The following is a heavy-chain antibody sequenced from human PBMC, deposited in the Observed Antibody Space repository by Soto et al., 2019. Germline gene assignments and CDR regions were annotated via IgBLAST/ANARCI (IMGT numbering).Heavy chain of an antibody. V-gene: IGHV5-10-1*01. Sequence: PGESLKISCKGSGYSFTSYWISWVRQMPGKGLEWMGRIDPSDSYTNYSPSFQGHVTISADKSISTAYLQWSSLKASDTAMYYCARLPRLTTVTTLDYYGMDVWGQGTTVTVSS. CDR3: ARLPRLTTVTTLDYYGMDV. J-gene: IGHJ6*02. D-gene: IGHD4-17*01. CDR1: GYSFTSYW. CDR2: IDPSDSYT.